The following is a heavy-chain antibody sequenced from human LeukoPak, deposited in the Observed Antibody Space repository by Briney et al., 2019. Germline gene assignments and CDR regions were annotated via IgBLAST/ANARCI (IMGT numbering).Heavy chain of an antibody. V-gene: IGHV4-39*01. CDR2: IYYSGST. CDR1: GGFISSSSYY. J-gene: IGHJ6*03. D-gene: IGHD3-3*01. Sequence: SETLSLTCTVSGGFISSSSYYWGWIRQPPGKGLEWIGSIYYSGSTYYNPSLKSRVTISVDTSKNQFSLKLSSVTAADTAVYYCASRVYDFWSGSHRGYYYYYMDVWGKGTAVTVSS. CDR3: ASRVYDFWSGSHRGYYYYYMDV.